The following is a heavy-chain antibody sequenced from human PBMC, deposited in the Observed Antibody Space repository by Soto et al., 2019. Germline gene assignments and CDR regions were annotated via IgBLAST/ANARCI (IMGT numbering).Heavy chain of an antibody. D-gene: IGHD6-13*01. V-gene: IGHV4-34*01. CDR3: ARGLLRGFIAAAGRKSNWFDP. CDR1: GGSFSGYY. Sequence: SETLSLTCAVYGGSFSGYYWSWIRQPPGKGLEWIGEINHSGSTNYNPSLKSRVTISVDTSKNQFSLKLSSVAAADTAVYYCARGLLRGFIAAAGRKSNWFDPWGQGTLVTVSS. CDR2: INHSGST. J-gene: IGHJ5*02.